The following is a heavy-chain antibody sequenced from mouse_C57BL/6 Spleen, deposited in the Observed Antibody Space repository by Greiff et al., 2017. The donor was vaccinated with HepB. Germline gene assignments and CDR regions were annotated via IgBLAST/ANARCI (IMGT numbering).Heavy chain of an antibody. CDR2: IYPGDGDT. V-gene: IGHV1-82*01. J-gene: IGHJ4*01. D-gene: IGHD2-5*01. CDR3: APYYSNYGAMDY. Sequence: QVQLKESGPELVKPGASVKISCKASGYAFSSSWMNWVKQRPGKGLEWIGRIYPGDGDTNYNGKFKGKATLTADKSSSTAYMQLSSLTSEDSAVYFCAPYYSNYGAMDYWGQGTSVTVSS. CDR1: GYAFSSSW.